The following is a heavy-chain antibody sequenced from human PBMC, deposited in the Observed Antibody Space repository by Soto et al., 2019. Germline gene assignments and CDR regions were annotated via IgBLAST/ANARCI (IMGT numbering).Heavy chain of an antibody. J-gene: IGHJ5*02. CDR3: TIPRGPMIRP. Sequence: EVQLVESGGGLVEPGGSLRLSCTASGFTFSNAWMTWVRQAPGKGLEWVGRIKSKTDGGTTDYAAPVKGRFTISRDDSKNTMYLQMNSLKTEDTAVNYWTIPRGPMIRPWGQGTLVTVSS. D-gene: IGHD3-22*01. CDR1: GFTFSNAW. CDR2: IKSKTDGGTT. V-gene: IGHV3-15*01.